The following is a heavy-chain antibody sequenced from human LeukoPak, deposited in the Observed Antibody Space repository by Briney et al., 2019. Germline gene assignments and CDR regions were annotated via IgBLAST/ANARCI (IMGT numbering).Heavy chain of an antibody. CDR2: ISGSGGST. D-gene: IGHD6-19*01. Sequence: PGGSLTLSCAASGFTFSSYAMSWVRQAPGKGLEWVSAISGSGGSTYYADSVKGRFTISRDNSKNTLYLQMNSLRAEDTAVYYCAKIAVAGTARGYFDYWGQGTLVTVSS. CDR3: AKIAVAGTARGYFDY. J-gene: IGHJ4*02. CDR1: GFTFSSYA. V-gene: IGHV3-23*01.